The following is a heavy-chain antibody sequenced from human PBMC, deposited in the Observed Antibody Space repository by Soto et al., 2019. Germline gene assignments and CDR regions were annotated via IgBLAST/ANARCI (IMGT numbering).Heavy chain of an antibody. CDR2: ISAYNGNT. D-gene: IGHD3-10*01. CDR3: ARDSVTMVRGVIINLTRSPYYYYGMDV. Sequence: QVQLVQSGAEVKKPGASVKVSCKASGYTFTSYGISWVRQAPGQGLEWMGWISAYNGNTNYAQKLQGRVTVTTDTSTSTAYMELRSLRSDDTAVYYCARDSVTMVRGVIINLTRSPYYYYGMDVWGQGTTVTVSS. J-gene: IGHJ6*02. V-gene: IGHV1-18*01. CDR1: GYTFTSYG.